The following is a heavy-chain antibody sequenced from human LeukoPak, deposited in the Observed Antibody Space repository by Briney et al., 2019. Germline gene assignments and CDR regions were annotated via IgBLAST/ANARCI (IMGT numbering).Heavy chain of an antibody. CDR2: INEDGSEE. Sequence: GGSLRLSCAASGFTFTSFWMSWVRQAPGTGLQWLANINEDGSEEYYVDSVEGRFTISRDNAKNSVNLQMNSLRVDDTAMYYCARVGWDDGSDYWGPGTLVTVSS. D-gene: IGHD3-10*01. V-gene: IGHV3-7*05. CDR1: GFTFTSFW. CDR3: ARVGWDDGSDY. J-gene: IGHJ4*02.